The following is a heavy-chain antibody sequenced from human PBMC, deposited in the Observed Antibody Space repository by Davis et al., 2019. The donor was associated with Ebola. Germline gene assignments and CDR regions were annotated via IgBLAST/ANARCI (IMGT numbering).Heavy chain of an antibody. CDR2: INTNTGNP. D-gene: IGHD3-10*01. V-gene: IGHV7-4-1*02. J-gene: IGHJ4*02. CDR3: ARTARITMVRGVINYFDY. Sequence: AASVKVSCKASGYTFTSYAMNWVRQAPGQGLEWMGWINTNTGNPTYAQGFTGRFVFSLDTSVSTAYLQISSLKAEDTAVYYCARTARITMVRGVINYFDYWGQGTLVTVSS. CDR1: GYTFTSYA.